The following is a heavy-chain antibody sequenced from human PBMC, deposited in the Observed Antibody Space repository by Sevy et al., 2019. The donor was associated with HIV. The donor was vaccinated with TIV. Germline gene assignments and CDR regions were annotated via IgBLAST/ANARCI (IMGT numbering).Heavy chain of an antibody. D-gene: IGHD3-22*01. CDR3: AGDGNYYDSSGHDAFDI. CDR1: GGSISSGGYY. J-gene: IGHJ3*02. Sequence: SETLSLTCTVSGGSISSGGYYWSWIRQHPGKGLEWIGYIYYSGSTYYNPSLKSRVTISVDTSKNQFSLKRSSVTAADTAVYYCAGDGNYYDSSGHDAFDIWGQGTMVTVSS. CDR2: IYYSGST. V-gene: IGHV4-31*03.